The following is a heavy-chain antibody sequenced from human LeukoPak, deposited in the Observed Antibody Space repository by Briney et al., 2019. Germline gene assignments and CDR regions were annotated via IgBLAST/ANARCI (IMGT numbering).Heavy chain of an antibody. V-gene: IGHV3-23*01. CDR1: GFTFSSYA. CDR3: AKAPENSGSYGPNFDY. D-gene: IGHD1-26*01. Sequence: GGSLRLSCAASGFTFSSYAMSLVRQAPGKGLEWVSAISGSGGSTYYADSVKGRFTISRDNSKNTLYLQMNSLRAEDTAVYYCAKAPENSGSYGPNFDYWGQGTLVTVSS. CDR2: ISGSGGST. J-gene: IGHJ4*02.